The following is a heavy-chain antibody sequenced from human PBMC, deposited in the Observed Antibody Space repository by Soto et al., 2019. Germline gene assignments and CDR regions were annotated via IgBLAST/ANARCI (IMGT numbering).Heavy chain of an antibody. D-gene: IGHD3-22*01. V-gene: IGHV4-30-4*01. CDR1: GVSISSGDDY. CDR3: ARGGGYDY. CDR2: IHSSGST. Sequence: QVQLQESGPGLVKPSQTLSLTCIVSGVSISSGDDYWSWIRQPPGKGLEWIGYIHSSGSTYSNPSLRSRATISADTSKNQFSLKLTSVTAADTAVYYCARGGGYDYWGQGALVTVSS. J-gene: IGHJ4*02.